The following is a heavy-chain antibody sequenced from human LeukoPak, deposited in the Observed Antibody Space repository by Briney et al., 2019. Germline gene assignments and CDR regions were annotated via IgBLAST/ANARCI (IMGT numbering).Heavy chain of an antibody. CDR2: IYSGGST. J-gene: IGHJ4*02. D-gene: IGHD3-22*01. CDR3: ATRAPLQKTYDYYDSSGSDY. Sequence: GGSLRLSCAASGFTVSSNYMSWVRQAPGKGLEWVSVIYSGGSTYYADSVKGRFTISRDNSKNTLYLQMNSLRSEDTAVYYCATRAPLQKTYDYYDSSGSDYWGQGTLVTVSS. CDR1: GFTVSSNY. V-gene: IGHV3-53*05.